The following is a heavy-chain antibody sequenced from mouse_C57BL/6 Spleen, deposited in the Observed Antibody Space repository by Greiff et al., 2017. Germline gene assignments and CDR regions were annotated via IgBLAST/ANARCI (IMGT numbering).Heavy chain of an antibody. Sequence: VQLQQSGAELARPGASVKLSCKASGYTFTSYGISWVKQRTGQGLEWIGEIYPRSGNTYYNEKFKGKATLTADKSSSTAYMELRSLTSEDSAVYFCARNGDSNYPFAYWGQGTLVTVSA. D-gene: IGHD2-5*01. CDR1: GYTFTSYG. CDR3: ARNGDSNYPFAY. CDR2: IYPRSGNT. J-gene: IGHJ3*01. V-gene: IGHV1-81*01.